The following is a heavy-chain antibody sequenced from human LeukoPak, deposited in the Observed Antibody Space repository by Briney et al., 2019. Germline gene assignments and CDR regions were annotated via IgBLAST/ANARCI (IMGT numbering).Heavy chain of an antibody. V-gene: IGHV3-30*02. CDR1: GFTFSSYG. J-gene: IGHJ4*02. CDR3: AKDRTMESQRVSYFDY. Sequence: GGSLRLSCAASGFTFSSYGMHWVRQAPGEGLEWVAFIRYDGSNKYYADSVKGRFTISRDNSKNTLYLQMNSLRAEDTAVYYCAKDRTMESQRVSYFDYWGQGTLVTVSS. CDR2: IRYDGSNK. D-gene: IGHD3-10*01.